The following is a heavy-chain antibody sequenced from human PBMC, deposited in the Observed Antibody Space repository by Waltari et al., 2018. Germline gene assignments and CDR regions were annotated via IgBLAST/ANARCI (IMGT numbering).Heavy chain of an antibody. CDR3: AKDGMTGTIDY. Sequence: QVQLVESGGGLVKPGGSLRLSCAASGFTFSYYYMSWFRQAPGKWLECVSFISSSVSPIFYAGAVKGRFTIPRDNAKSSLYLQMNSLRAEDTAVYYCAKDGMTGTIDYWGQGILVTVSS. D-gene: IGHD1-7*01. J-gene: IGHJ4*02. V-gene: IGHV3-11*04. CDR1: GFTFSYYY. CDR2: ISSSVSPI.